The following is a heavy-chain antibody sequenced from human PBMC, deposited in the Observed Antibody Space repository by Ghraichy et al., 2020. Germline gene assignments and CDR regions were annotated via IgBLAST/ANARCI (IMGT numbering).Heavy chain of an antibody. V-gene: IGHV4-59*08. D-gene: IGHD2-2*01. J-gene: IGHJ4*01. CDR3: ARQKRKVHCSSTSCETYYFDY. CDR1: GGSISSYY. Sequence: SETLSLTCTVSGGSISSYYGSWIRQPPGKGLEWIGYIYYSGSTNYKPSLKSRVTISVDTSKNQFSLKLSSVTAADTAVYYCARQKRKVHCSSTSCETYYFDYWGHVTLFTFPT. CDR2: IYYSGST.